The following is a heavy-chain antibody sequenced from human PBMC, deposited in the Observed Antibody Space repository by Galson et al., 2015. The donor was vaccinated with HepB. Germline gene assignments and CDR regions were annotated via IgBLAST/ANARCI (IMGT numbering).Heavy chain of an antibody. CDR3: ARGAAPGDGYFDS. CDR1: GFIVSSDY. V-gene: IGHV3-53*01. CDR2: IFSEGTT. D-gene: IGHD6-13*01. Sequence: SLRLSCAASGFIVSSDYMNWVRQAPGKGLEWVSAIFSEGTTKYADSVRGRFTISRDNSKNIVYLQMNSRRTEDTAVYYCARGAAPGDGYFDSWGQGTLVTVSS. J-gene: IGHJ4*02.